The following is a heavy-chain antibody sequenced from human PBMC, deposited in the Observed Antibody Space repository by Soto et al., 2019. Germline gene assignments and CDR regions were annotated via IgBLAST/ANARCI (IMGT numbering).Heavy chain of an antibody. CDR3: ARGGYPSRYYYYMDV. Sequence: QVPLVQSGAEVRKPGASVKVSCKASGYTFSDYTIQWVRQAPGQSLEWLGWINADNRNTRYSQRFQDRVTITSDTSANTAYMELYSLRSEDTAVYYCARGGYPSRYYYYMDVWGEGTTVTVSS. CDR2: INADNRNT. J-gene: IGHJ6*03. V-gene: IGHV1-3*01. D-gene: IGHD3-22*01. CDR1: GYTFSDYT.